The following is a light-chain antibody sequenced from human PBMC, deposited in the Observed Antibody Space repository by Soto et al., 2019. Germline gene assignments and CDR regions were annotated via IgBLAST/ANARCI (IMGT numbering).Light chain of an antibody. J-gene: IGKJ4*01. Sequence: IQMTQSPSSVSASVGDRVTITCRASQDISTWLAWYQQKPGKAPELLIFAASTLQRGVPSRFSGRGSGTDFTLPIDSLQPEDFATYYCQQGNTFPPLSFGGGTKVEIK. V-gene: IGKV1-12*01. CDR2: AAS. CDR1: QDISTW. CDR3: QQGNTFPPLS.